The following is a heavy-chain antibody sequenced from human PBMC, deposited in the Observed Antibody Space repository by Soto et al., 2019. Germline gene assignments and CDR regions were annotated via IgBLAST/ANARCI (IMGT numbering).Heavy chain of an antibody. CDR2: TYYRSKWYN. CDR1: GDSVSSKSAA. V-gene: IGHV6-1*01. D-gene: IGHD1-1*01. CDR3: ARDVGTIMPFEY. J-gene: IGHJ4*02. Sequence: SQTLSLTCAISGDSVSSKSAAWNWIRQSPSRGLEWLGRTYYRSKWYNDYAVSVKSRININPDTSKNQFSLQLNSVTPEDTTVYYCARDVGTIMPFEYWGQGTLVTVSS.